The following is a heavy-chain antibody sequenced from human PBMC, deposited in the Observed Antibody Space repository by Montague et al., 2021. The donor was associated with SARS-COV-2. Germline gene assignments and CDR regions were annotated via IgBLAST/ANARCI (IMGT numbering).Heavy chain of an antibody. Sequence: SLRLSCAASGFTFRNYAMYWVRQAPGKRLEYVSAISSDGVHIYYANSVKGRFTISRDNSKSTLSLQMGSLRAEDMAMYYCARDEGSYWGQGTLVTVSS. CDR1: GFTFRNYA. CDR3: ARDEGSY. V-gene: IGHV3-64*01. J-gene: IGHJ4*02. CDR2: ISSDGVHI.